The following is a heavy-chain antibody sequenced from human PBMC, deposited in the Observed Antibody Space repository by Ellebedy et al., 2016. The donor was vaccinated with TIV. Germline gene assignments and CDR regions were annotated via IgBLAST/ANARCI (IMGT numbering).Heavy chain of an antibody. D-gene: IGHD3-22*01. CDR3: ALGTSSGFNYDRVGFEY. V-gene: IGHV3-23*01. J-gene: IGHJ4*02. Sequence: GESLKISCAASGFTFSSFAMHWVRQAPGKGLEWLSVISAGGDNTYHADSVKGRFTISRDNSKNTLYLHLARLRTEDTAVYYCALGTSSGFNYDRVGFEYWGQGTLVTVSS. CDR2: ISAGGDNT. CDR1: GFTFSSFA.